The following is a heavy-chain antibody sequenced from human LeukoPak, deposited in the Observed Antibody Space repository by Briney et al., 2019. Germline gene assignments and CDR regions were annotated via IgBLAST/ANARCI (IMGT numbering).Heavy chain of an antibody. D-gene: IGHD6-19*01. CDR1: GYTFTGHY. V-gene: IGHV1-2*06. CDR3: ARESSSGWTDLDY. J-gene: IGHJ4*02. Sequence: GASVKVSCKASGYTFTGHYMHWVRQAPGQGLEWMGRINPNSGGTNYAQKFQGRVTMTRDTSISTAYMELSRLRSDDTAVYYCARESSSGWTDLDYWGQGTLVTVSS. CDR2: INPNSGGT.